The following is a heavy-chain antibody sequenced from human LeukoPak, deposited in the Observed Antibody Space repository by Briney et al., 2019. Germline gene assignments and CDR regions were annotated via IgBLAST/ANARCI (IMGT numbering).Heavy chain of an antibody. D-gene: IGHD3-10*01. CDR2: IYYSGST. CDR3: ARGGSGSYYFSLWY. Sequence: SETLSLTCTVSGGSISSRTYYWGWIRQPPGKELEWIGTIYYSGSTYYNPSLKSRVTISVDKSKNQFSLKLSSVTAADTAVYYCARGGSGSYYFSLWYWGQGTLVTVSS. J-gene: IGHJ4*02. V-gene: IGHV4-39*07. CDR1: GGSISSRTYY.